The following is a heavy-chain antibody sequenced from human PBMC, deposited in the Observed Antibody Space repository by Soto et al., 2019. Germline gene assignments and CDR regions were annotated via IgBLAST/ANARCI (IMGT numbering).Heavy chain of an antibody. J-gene: IGHJ4*02. Sequence: SETLSLTCTVSGGSISSYYWSWIRQPPGKGLEWIGYIYYSGSTNYNPSLKSRVTISVDPSKNQFSLKLSSMTAADTAVYYCGRGSGWRILDYWGQGPLVTVSS. CDR3: GRGSGWRILDY. CDR1: GGSISSYY. CDR2: IYYSGST. D-gene: IGHD6-19*01. V-gene: IGHV4-59*01.